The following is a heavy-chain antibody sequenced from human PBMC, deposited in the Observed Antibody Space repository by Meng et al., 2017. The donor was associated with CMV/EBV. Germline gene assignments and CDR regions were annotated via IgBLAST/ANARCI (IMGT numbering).Heavy chain of an antibody. Sequence: GGSLRLSCAASGFTFSSYSMNWVRQAPGKGLEWVSYISSSSTIYYADSVKGRFTISRDNAKNSLYLQMNSLRAEDTAVYYCARAGTIYCSSTSCYTGFWSGNYYYGMDVWGQGTMVTVSS. J-gene: IGHJ6*02. V-gene: IGHV3-48*04. CDR3: ARAGTIYCSSTSCYTGFWSGNYYYGMDV. D-gene: IGHD2-2*02. CDR2: ISSSSTI. CDR1: GFTFSSYS.